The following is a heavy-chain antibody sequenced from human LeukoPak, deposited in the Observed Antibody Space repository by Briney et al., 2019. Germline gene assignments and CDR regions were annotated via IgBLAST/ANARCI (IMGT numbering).Heavy chain of an antibody. V-gene: IGHV3-23*01. Sequence: SGGSLRLSCAASGFTFSSYAIGWVRQAPGKGLEWVSGISDGGVRTYYADSVKGRFTISRDNSKNTLYLHMDSLRVEDTAVYYCAKDQAPRAARVIYFDYWGQGNLVTVSS. CDR2: ISDGGVRT. D-gene: IGHD2-15*01. J-gene: IGHJ4*02. CDR1: GFTFSSYA. CDR3: AKDQAPRAARVIYFDY.